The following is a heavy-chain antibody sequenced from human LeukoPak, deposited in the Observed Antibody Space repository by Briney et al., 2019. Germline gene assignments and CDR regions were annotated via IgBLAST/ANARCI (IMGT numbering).Heavy chain of an antibody. D-gene: IGHD1-26*01. CDR3: AKELAWDSNFFDY. Sequence: QSEGSLRLSCAASGFTFSSYAMSWVRQAPGKGLEWVSCISDSDYRTFYADSVKGRFTISRDNSKNTLYLQMNSLRAEDTAVYYCAKELAWDSNFFDYWGQGTLVTVSS. J-gene: IGHJ4*02. CDR2: ISDSDYRT. CDR1: GFTFSSYA. V-gene: IGHV3-23*01.